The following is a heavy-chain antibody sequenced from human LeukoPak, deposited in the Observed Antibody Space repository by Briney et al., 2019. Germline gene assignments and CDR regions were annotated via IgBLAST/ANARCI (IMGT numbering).Heavy chain of an antibody. D-gene: IGHD2-2*01. V-gene: IGHV3-7*01. CDR3: ARDPHFGIVVVPAAMAVDY. CDR2: IKQDGSEK. Sequence: GGSLRLSCAASGFTFSSYWMSWVRQAPGKGLEWVANIKQDGSEKYYVDSVKGRFTISRDNSKNTLYLQMNSLRAEDTAVYYCARDPHFGIVVVPAAMAVDYWGQGTLVTVSS. J-gene: IGHJ4*02. CDR1: GFTFSSYW.